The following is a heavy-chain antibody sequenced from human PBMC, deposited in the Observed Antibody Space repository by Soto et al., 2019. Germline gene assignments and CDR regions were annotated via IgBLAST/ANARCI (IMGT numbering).Heavy chain of an antibody. CDR3: AREGFCSSGSCALYSHDFFVTDV. CDR1: GYTFARYG. V-gene: IGHV1-18*01. CDR2: ISTYNSNT. D-gene: IGHD2-15*01. J-gene: IGHJ6*02. Sequence: ASVKVSCKASGYTFARYGISWVRQAPGQGLEWMGWISTYNSNTKYARKFQGRVSLTTDTPTNTAYMELRSLTPDDTALYYCAREGFCSSGSCALYSHDFFVTDVWG.